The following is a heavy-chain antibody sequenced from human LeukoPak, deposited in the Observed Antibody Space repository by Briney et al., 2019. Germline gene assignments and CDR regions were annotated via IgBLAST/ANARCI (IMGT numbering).Heavy chain of an antibody. Sequence: GGSLRLSCAASGFTFSSYGMHWVRQAPGKGLEWVAVISSDGSIDYYADSVRGRLTVSRDNSKNTMYLQVNSLRAEDTAVYYCTREGMGTTFSAWFDPWGQGTLVTVSS. CDR2: ISSDGSID. CDR1: GFTFSSYG. D-gene: IGHD1-7*01. J-gene: IGHJ5*02. CDR3: TREGMGTTFSAWFDP. V-gene: IGHV3-30*03.